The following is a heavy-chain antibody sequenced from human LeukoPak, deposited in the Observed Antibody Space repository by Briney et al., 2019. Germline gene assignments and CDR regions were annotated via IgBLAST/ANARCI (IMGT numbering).Heavy chain of an antibody. CDR1: GGSISSSSYY. J-gene: IGHJ3*01. Sequence: KPSGTLSLTCTVSGGSISSSSYYWGWIRQPPGKGLEWIGSIYYSGSTYYNPSLKSRVTISVDTSKNQFSLKLSSVTAADTAVYYCARQEQLGYERPDDAFDVWGQGTMVTVSS. D-gene: IGHD5-12*01. V-gene: IGHV4-39*01. CDR2: IYYSGST. CDR3: ARQEQLGYERPDDAFDV.